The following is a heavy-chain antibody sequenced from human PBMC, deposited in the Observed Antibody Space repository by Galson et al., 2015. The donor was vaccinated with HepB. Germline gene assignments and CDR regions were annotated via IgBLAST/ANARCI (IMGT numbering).Heavy chain of an antibody. D-gene: IGHD1-26*01. Sequence: SLRLSCAASGFTFSTYGMHWVCQAPGKGLEWVAVISNDGSKEYYADSVKGRFTISRDNSKNTLYLQMNSLRGGDTAVYFCAKEFVSRHSLTFDFWGQGALVTVSS. V-gene: IGHV3-30*18. J-gene: IGHJ4*02. CDR2: ISNDGSKE. CDR3: AKEFVSRHSLTFDF. CDR1: GFTFSTYG.